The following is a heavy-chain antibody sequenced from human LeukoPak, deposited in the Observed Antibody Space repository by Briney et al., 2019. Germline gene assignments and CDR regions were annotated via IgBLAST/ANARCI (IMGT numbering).Heavy chain of an antibody. J-gene: IGHJ5*02. Sequence: PSETLSLTCTVSGGSISSYYWSWIRQPPGKGLEWIGYIYYSGSTNYNPSLKSRVTISVDTSKNQFSLKLSSVTAADTAVYYCARDDRMDSSSWYGWFDPWGQGTLVTVSS. CDR3: ARDDRMDSSSWYGWFDP. D-gene: IGHD6-13*01. CDR2: IYYSGST. V-gene: IGHV4-59*01. CDR1: GGSISSYY.